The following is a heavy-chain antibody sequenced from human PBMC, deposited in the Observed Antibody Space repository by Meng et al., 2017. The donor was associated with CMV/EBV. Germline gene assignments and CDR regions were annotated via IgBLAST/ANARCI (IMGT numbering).Heavy chain of an antibody. J-gene: IGHJ3*02. CDR2: IRYDGSNK. D-gene: IGHD3-3*01. V-gene: IGHV3-30*02. Sequence: SCKASGYTFTSYYMHWVRQAPGKGLEWVAFIRYDGSNKYYADSVKGRFTISRDNSKNTLYLQMNSLRAEDTAVYYCAKDELHVSQNYDFWSGYSTGAFDIWGQGTMVTVSS. CDR1: GYTFTSYY. CDR3: AKDELHVSQNYDFWSGYSTGAFDI.